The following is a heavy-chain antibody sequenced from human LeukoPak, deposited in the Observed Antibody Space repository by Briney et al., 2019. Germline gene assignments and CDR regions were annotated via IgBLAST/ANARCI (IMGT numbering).Heavy chain of an antibody. CDR3: ARQGYDSPATTSY. D-gene: IGHD4-17*01. Sequence: GESLKISCKGSGYSFTSYWISWVRQMPGKGLEWMGRIDPSDSYTNYSPSFQGHVTISADKSISTAYLQWSSLKASDTAMYYCARQGYDSPATTSYWGQGTLVTVSS. CDR2: IDPSDSYT. V-gene: IGHV5-10-1*01. J-gene: IGHJ4*02. CDR1: GYSFTSYW.